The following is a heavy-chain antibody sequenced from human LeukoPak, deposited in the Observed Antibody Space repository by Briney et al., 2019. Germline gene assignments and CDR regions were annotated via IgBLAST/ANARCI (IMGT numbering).Heavy chain of an antibody. V-gene: IGHV1-24*01. D-gene: IGHD3-16*01. J-gene: IGHJ4*02. Sequence: ASVKVSCKVSGYTLTELSMHWVRQAPGKGLEWRGGFDPEDGETIYAQKFQGRVTMTEDTSTDTAYMELSSLRSEDTAVYYCATSRSWGTPLALFDYWGQGTLVTVSS. CDR1: GYTLTELS. CDR2: FDPEDGET. CDR3: ATSRSWGTPLALFDY.